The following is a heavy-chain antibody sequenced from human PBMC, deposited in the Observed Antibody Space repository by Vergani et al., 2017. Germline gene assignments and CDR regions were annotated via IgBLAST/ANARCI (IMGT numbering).Heavy chain of an antibody. CDR3: AKDMIVDDRYFQH. CDR1: GFTFSSYA. CDR2: ISGSGGST. D-gene: IGHD3-22*01. Sequence: EVQLLESGGGLVQPGGSLRLSCAASGFTFSSYAMSWIRQAPGKGLEWVSAISGSGGSTYYADSVKGRFTISRDNSKNTLYLQMNSLRAEDTAVYYCAKDMIVDDRYFQHWGQGTLVTVSS. V-gene: IGHV3-23*01. J-gene: IGHJ1*01.